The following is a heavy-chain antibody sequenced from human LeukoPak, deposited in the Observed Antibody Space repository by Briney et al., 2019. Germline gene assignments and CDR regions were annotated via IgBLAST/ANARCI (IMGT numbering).Heavy chain of an antibody. CDR1: GLTFSSYA. CDR2: ISGSGGST. CDR3: AKEMEVGTTSDY. Sequence: PGGSLRLSCAASGLTFSSYAMSWIRQAPGKGLEWVSAISGSGGSTYYADSVKGRFTISRDNSKNTLYLQMNSLRAEDTAVYYFAKEMEVGTTSDYWGQGTLVTVSS. D-gene: IGHD1-26*01. J-gene: IGHJ4*02. V-gene: IGHV3-23*01.